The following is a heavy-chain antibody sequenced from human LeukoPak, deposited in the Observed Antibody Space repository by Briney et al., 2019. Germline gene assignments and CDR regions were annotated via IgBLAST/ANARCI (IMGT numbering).Heavy chain of an antibody. V-gene: IGHV1-18*01. CDR3: ARDVPYIALMVYAIGQIDY. CDR1: GYTFTSYG. Sequence: ASVKVSCKASGYTFTSYGISWVRQAPGQGLEWMGWISAYNGNTNYAQKLQGRVTMTTDTSTSTAYMELRSLRSDDTAVYYCARDVPYIALMVYAIGQIDYWGQGTLVTVSS. CDR2: ISAYNGNT. J-gene: IGHJ4*02. D-gene: IGHD2-8*01.